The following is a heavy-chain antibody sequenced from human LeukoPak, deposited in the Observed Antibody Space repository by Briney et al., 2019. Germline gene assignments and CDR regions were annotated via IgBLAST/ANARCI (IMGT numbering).Heavy chain of an antibody. CDR1: GYTFTSYG. CDR3: ARERILTGYSSFDY. V-gene: IGHV1-18*01. CDR2: ISAYNGNT. D-gene: IGHD3-9*01. Sequence: ASVKVSCKASGYTFTSYGISWVRQAPGQGLEWMGWISAYNGNTNYAQKLQGRVTMTTDTSTSTAYMELRSLRSDDTAVYYCARERILTGYSSFDYWGQGTLVTVSS. J-gene: IGHJ4*02.